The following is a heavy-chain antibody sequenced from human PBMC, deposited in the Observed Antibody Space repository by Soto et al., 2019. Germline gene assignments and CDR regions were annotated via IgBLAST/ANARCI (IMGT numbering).Heavy chain of an antibody. CDR2: ISAYNGNT. J-gene: IGHJ3*02. Sequence: QVQLVQSGAEVKKPGASVKVSCKASGYTFTRYGISWVRQAPGQGLECMGWISAYNGNTDYAQKFQGRVTMTTDTTTSTAYMELRSLRFDDTAVYYCARSAYCSGGRCSRPTDDAFDIWGQGTMVTVSS. V-gene: IGHV1-18*01. CDR3: ARSAYCSGGRCSRPTDDAFDI. CDR1: GYTFTRYG. D-gene: IGHD2-15*01.